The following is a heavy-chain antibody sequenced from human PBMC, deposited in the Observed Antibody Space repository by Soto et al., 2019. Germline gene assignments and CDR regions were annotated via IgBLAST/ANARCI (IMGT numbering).Heavy chain of an antibody. CDR2: ISPGSRYP. V-gene: IGHV3-11*06. D-gene: IGHD2-15*01. J-gene: IGHJ5*02. CDR3: VRGGGGGLFDP. Sequence: GGSLRLSCAASGFTFRSYWMSWIRQAPGKGLEWLSYISPGSRYPAYADSVKGRFTISRDNAKRSLYLQMMSLTAEDTAIYYCVRGGGGGLFDPWGQGTMVTVSS. CDR1: GFTFRSYW.